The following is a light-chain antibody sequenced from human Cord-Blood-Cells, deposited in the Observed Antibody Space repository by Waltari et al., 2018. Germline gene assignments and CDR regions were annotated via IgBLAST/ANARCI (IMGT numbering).Light chain of an antibody. J-gene: IGLJ3*02. V-gene: IGLV2-23*01. CDR2: EGS. CDR3: SSYAGSSTLV. Sequence: QSALTQPPSVSGSPGQSITISCTGTSSDVGGYNLVSWYQQHPGKAPKLMIYEGSKRPSGVSNRFSGSKSGNTASLTISGLQAEDEADYYCSSYAGSSTLVCGGGTKLTVL. CDR1: SSDVGGYNL.